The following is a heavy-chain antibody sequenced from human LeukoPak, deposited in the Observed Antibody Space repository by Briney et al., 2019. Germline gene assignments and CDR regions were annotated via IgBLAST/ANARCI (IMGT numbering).Heavy chain of an antibody. V-gene: IGHV4-39*07. Sequence: SETLSLTCTVSGGSISGSSYYWGWIRQPPGKGLEFIGSIYYSGSTYYNPSLKSRVTISVDTSKNQFSLKLSSVTAADTAVYYCAREFDYWGQGTLVTVSS. J-gene: IGHJ4*02. CDR3: AREFDY. CDR1: GGSISGSSYY. CDR2: IYYSGST.